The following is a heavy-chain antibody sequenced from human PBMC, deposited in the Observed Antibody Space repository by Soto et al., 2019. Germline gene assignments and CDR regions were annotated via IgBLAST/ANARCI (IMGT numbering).Heavy chain of an antibody. CDR3: AKVVYYFDY. CDR1: GFTFSSYA. CDR2: ISGSDDST. J-gene: IGHJ4*02. Sequence: PGGSLRLSCAASGFTFSSYAMSWVRQAPGKGLEWVSVISGSDDSTYYADSVKGRFTISRDNSKNTLYLQMNSLRAEDTAVYYCAKVVYYFDYWGQGTLVTVSS. V-gene: IGHV3-23*01.